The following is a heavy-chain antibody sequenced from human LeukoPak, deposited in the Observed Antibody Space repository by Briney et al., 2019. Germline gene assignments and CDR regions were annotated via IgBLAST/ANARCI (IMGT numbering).Heavy chain of an antibody. CDR1: GFTHRIYW. J-gene: IGHJ4*02. Sequence: GGSLRLSCAASGFTHRIYWLHWVRQAPGKGLVWVSRINSDGSSTSYADSVKGRFTISRDNAKNTLYLQVNSLRAEDTAVYYCARDWYSSTSFDYWGQGTLVTVSS. CDR3: ARDWYSSTSFDY. V-gene: IGHV3-74*01. D-gene: IGHD6-13*01. CDR2: INSDGSST.